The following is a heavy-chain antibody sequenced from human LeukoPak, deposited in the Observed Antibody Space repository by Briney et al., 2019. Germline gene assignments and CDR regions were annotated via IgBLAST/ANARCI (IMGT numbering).Heavy chain of an antibody. D-gene: IGHD5-24*01. CDR1: GFIVNRYW. J-gene: IGHJ4*02. V-gene: IGHV3-74*01. Sequence: PGESLRLAWAAVGFIVNRYWMRWGRQVRGEGRVWGSRINNDGSSTNYAHSVRGRFTISRDNAKSMMYLQINSLTVQDTAVYYCARGGDGSNYMFNYWGQGTLVTVSS. CDR2: INNDGSST. CDR3: ARGGDGSNYMFNY.